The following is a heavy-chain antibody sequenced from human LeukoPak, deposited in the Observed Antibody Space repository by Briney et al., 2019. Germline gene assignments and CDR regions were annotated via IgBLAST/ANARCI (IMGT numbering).Heavy chain of an antibody. CDR2: ISTIRIT. Sequence: SETLSLTCTVSSGSISSSNYYWSWIRQPAGKGLEWIGRISTIRITNYNPSLKSRVTISVDTSKNQFSLKLRSATAADTAIYYCARVLWQLPHNYFGPWGQGTLVAVSS. J-gene: IGHJ5*02. D-gene: IGHD1-26*01. V-gene: IGHV4-61*02. CDR1: SGSISSSNYY. CDR3: ARVLWQLPHNYFGP.